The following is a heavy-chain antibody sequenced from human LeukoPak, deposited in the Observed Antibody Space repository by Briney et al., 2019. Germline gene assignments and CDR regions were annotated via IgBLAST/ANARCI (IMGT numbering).Heavy chain of an antibody. Sequence: GGSLRLPCAASGFTVRSNYMSWVRQAPGKGLEWVSAISGSGGSTYYADSVKGRFTISRDNSKDTLYLQMNSLRAEDTAVYYCARGRSPYYYMDVWGKGTTVTVSS. CDR1: GFTVRSNY. J-gene: IGHJ6*03. CDR2: ISGSGGST. CDR3: ARGRSPYYYMDV. V-gene: IGHV3-23*01.